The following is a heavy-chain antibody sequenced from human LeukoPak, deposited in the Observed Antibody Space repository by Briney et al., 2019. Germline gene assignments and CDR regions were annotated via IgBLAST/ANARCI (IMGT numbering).Heavy chain of an antibody. V-gene: IGHV3-33*01. CDR1: GFTFSSYG. Sequence: PGGSLRLSCAASGFTFSSYGMHWVRQAPGKGLEWVAVIWYDGSNKYYADSVKGRFTISRDNSKNTLYLQMNSLRAEDTAVYYCAAQTYYDFWSGYARKLMDVWGKGTTVTVSS. CDR3: AAQTYYDFWSGYARKLMDV. J-gene: IGHJ6*04. D-gene: IGHD3-3*01. CDR2: IWYDGSNK.